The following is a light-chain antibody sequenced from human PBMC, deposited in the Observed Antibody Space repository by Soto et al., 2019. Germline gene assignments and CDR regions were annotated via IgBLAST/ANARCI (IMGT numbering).Light chain of an antibody. Sequence: EIVLTQSPGTLSLSPGESATLSCRASQSVSTSYLAWYQQKPGQAPRLLIYGASSRATGIPDRFSAGGSGKDFTLTISRLEPEDFAVYYCQQYGSSPVTFGQGTKVEIK. CDR3: QQYGSSPVT. CDR1: QSVSTSY. V-gene: IGKV3-20*01. CDR2: GAS. J-gene: IGKJ2*01.